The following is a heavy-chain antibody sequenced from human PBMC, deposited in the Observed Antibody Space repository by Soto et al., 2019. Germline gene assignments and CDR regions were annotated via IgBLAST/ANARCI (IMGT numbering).Heavy chain of an antibody. Sequence: GGSLRLSCAASGFTVSSNYMSWVRQAPGKGLEWVSVIYSGGSTYYADSVKGRFTISRDNSKNTLYLQMNSLRAEDTAVYYCARYSSSWYDYYYYGMDVWGQGTTVTVSS. V-gene: IGHV3-53*01. CDR3: ARYSSSWYDYYYYGMDV. D-gene: IGHD6-13*01. J-gene: IGHJ6*02. CDR2: IYSGGST. CDR1: GFTVSSNY.